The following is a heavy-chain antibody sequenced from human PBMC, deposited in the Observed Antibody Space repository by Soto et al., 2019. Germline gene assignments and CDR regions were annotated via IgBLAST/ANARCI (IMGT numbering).Heavy chain of an antibody. CDR1: GFTFSSYS. CDR2: ISSSSSTI. CDR3: AREDIVVVPAAMAMDYYYYMDV. Sequence: EVQLVESGGGLVQPGGSLRLSCAASGFTFSSYSMNWVRQAPGKGLEWVSYISSSSSTIYYADSVKGRFTISRDNAKNSLYLQMNSMRAEDTDVYYCAREDIVVVPAAMAMDYYYYMDVWGKGTTVTVSS. V-gene: IGHV3-48*01. D-gene: IGHD2-2*01. J-gene: IGHJ6*03.